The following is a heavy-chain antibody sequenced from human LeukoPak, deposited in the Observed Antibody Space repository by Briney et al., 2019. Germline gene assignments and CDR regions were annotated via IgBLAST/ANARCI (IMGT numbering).Heavy chain of an antibody. CDR1: GFSVSSIY. V-gene: IGHV3-53*01. Sequence: PGGSLRLSCAASGFSVSSIYMNWVRQAPGKGLEWVSVIYSDGTTYYADSVKGRFTISRDDSKNILYLHMNSLRAEDTAVYYCARAPNWRFDHWGQGTLVTVSS. D-gene: IGHD1-1*01. J-gene: IGHJ4*02. CDR2: IYSDGTT. CDR3: ARAPNWRFDH.